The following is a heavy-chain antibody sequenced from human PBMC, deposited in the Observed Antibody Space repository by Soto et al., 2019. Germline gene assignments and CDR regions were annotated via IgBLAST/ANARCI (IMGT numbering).Heavy chain of an antibody. V-gene: IGHV1-8*01. CDR3: GSDMSTT. Sequence: QVQLVQSGAEVKKPGASVKVSCKASGYTFTSHDINWMRQTTGQGLEWMGWMNPNSGHTNYAQKFQGRDSMTRDTSISTAYMELTNLRSEETAIYYCGSDMSTTWGQGTLVTVSS. D-gene: IGHD2-2*01. J-gene: IGHJ5*02. CDR2: MNPNSGHT. CDR1: GYTFTSHD.